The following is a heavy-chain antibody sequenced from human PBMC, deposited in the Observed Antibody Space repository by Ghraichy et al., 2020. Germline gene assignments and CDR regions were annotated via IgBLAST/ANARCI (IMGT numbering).Heavy chain of an antibody. Sequence: SETLSLTCAVYGGSFRGYPWTWIRQPPGKGLQCIGEMDHSGSTNYNPSLKSRVTISIDTSKNQFSLKLRSVTAADTAVYYCARATIRNGMDVWGQGTTVTVSS. D-gene: IGHD5-12*01. CDR2: MDHSGST. CDR1: GGSFRGYP. V-gene: IGHV4-34*01. CDR3: ARATIRNGMDV. J-gene: IGHJ6*02.